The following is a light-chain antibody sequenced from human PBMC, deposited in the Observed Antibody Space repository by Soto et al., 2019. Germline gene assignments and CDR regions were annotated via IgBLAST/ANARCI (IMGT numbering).Light chain of an antibody. J-gene: IGKJ3*01. CDR1: QAIGNY. V-gene: IGKV1-16*01. CDR3: QQYNSYPLT. CDR2: AAS. Sequence: DIQMTQSPSSLSASVGDRVTITCRASQAIGNYLAWFQQKPGKVPKSLIYAASSLQSGVPSRFSGSGSGADFTLTISSLQPEDFATYYCQQYNSYPLTFGPGTTVDI.